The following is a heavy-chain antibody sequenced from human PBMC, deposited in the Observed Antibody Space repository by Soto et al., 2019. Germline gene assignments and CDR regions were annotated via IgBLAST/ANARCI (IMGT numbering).Heavy chain of an antibody. J-gene: IGHJ4*02. CDR2: ISNNGGST. V-gene: IGHV3-64D*08. D-gene: IGHD2-21*02. CDR3: VKDANCGGDCSIFDY. CDR1: GFTFRSYA. Sequence: GGSLRLSCSASGFTFRSYAMHWVRQAPGKGLEYVSVISNNGGSTYYADYVKGRFTISRDNSKNTLYLQMTSLTAEDTAVYYCVKDANCGGDCSIFDYWGQGTLVTVSS.